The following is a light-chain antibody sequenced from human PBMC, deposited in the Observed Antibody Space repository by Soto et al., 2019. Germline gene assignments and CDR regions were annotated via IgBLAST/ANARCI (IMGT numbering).Light chain of an antibody. CDR3: SSYAGSNNFV. CDR2: EVS. CDR1: SSDIGANNY. J-gene: IGLJ1*01. Sequence: QSALTQPPSAYGFHGQSVTISCTGTSSDIGANNYVSWYQQHPGKAPNFMIYEVSKRPSGVPDRFSGSKSGNTASLTVSGLQAEDEADYYCSSYAGSNNFVFGTGTKVTVL. V-gene: IGLV2-8*01.